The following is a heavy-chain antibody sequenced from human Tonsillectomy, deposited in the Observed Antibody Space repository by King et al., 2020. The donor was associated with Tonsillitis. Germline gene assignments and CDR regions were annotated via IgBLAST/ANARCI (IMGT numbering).Heavy chain of an antibody. CDR3: ARDMREWLLHLYSFDL. D-gene: IGHD6-19*01. CDR1: GFTFSSYA. J-gene: IGHJ3*01. V-gene: IGHV3-30*04. Sequence: QLVQSGGGVVQPGRSLRLSCAASGFTFSSYAMQWVRQAPGKGLEWVAVISYDGSNKYYADSVKGRFTISRDNSKNTLYLQMNSLRAEDTAVYYCARDMREWLLHLYSFDLWGQGTMVTVSS. CDR2: ISYDGSNK.